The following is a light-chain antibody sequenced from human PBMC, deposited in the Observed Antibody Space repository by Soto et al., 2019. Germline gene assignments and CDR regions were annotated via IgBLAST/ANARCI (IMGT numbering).Light chain of an antibody. J-gene: IGKJ3*01. CDR3: QQFYSTPTLT. Sequence: DILMTQSPDSLAVSLGERATINCKSSQSVLNRSYTKNYLAWYQQRPGQPPKLLIDWDSLRETGVPDRFSGSGSGTDFTLTLSSLQAEDAAVYYCQQFYSTPTLTFDHGTKVEIK. V-gene: IGKV4-1*01. CDR2: WDS. CDR1: QSVLNRSYTKNY.